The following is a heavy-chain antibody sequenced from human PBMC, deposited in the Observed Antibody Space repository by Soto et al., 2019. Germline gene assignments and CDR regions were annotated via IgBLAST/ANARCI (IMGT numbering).Heavy chain of an antibody. V-gene: IGHV1-2*02. CDR2: IDGDSGDT. CDR1: GYTFTNYY. J-gene: IGHJ6*01. CDR3: ARTANNGRAGGYGMDV. D-gene: IGHD2-8*01. Sequence: QVQLVQSGAEVKKPGASVKVSCKASGYTFTNYYIHWVRQAPGQGLEWMGWIDGDSGDTKDAQKFQGRVTMTRDTTINTACMEGSRLTADDTAVYYCARTANNGRAGGYGMDVWGQGPTVTVSS.